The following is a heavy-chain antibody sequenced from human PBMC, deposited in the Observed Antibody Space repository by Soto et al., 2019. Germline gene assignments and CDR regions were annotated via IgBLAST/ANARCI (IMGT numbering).Heavy chain of an antibody. Sequence: PSETLSLTCAVYGGSFSGYYWSWIRQPPGKGLEWIGEINHSGSTNYNPSLKSRVTISVDTSKNQFSLKLSSVTAADTAVYYCARGGSIVVVPAATRIYMDVWGKGTTVTVSS. CDR3: ARGGSIVVVPAATRIYMDV. D-gene: IGHD2-2*01. CDR1: GGSFSGYY. J-gene: IGHJ6*03. CDR2: INHSGST. V-gene: IGHV4-34*01.